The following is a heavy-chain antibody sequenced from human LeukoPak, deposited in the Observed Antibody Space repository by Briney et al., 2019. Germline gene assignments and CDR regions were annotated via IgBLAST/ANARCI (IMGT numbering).Heavy chain of an antibody. CDR2: IYYSAST. J-gene: IGHJ5*02. CDR1: GGSISSSSYY. D-gene: IGHD6-19*01. CDR3: ARSSGLGGP. Sequence: PSETLSLTCTVSGGSISSSSYYWGWLRQPPGRGLEWIGSIYYSASTYYNPFLKSRVTISVDTSKNQFSLKLSSVTAADTAVYHCARSSGLGGPWGQGTLVTVSS. V-gene: IGHV4-39*01.